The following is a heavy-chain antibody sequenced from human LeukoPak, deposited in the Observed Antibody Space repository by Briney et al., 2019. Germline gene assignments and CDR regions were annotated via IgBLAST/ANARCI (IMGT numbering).Heavy chain of an antibody. D-gene: IGHD3-22*01. J-gene: IGHJ4*01. CDR1: GFTFSSYA. CDR2: ISGGGGTT. CDR3: AKDSGPYTSGYYGH. Sequence: PHGSQPVSCAASGFTFSSYAMSWVRQAPGKSLEWVSAISGGGGTTYYYYYVTLRFTISRDNSKNTLLLQMNSLRAEDTAVYYCAKDSGPYTSGYYGHWGQGTLVTVSS. V-gene: IGHV3-23*01.